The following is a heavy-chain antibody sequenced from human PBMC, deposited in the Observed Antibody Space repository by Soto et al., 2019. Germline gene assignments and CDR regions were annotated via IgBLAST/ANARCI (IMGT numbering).Heavy chain of an antibody. Sequence: EVQLVESGGGLVKPGGSLRLSCAAFGFTFSSYTMNWVRQAPGKGLEWVSSISSSSSYIYYADSVKGRFTISRDNAKDSLYLEMNSLRAEDTALYFRAENRGGDLKAFDIWGQGTMVTVSS. D-gene: IGHD3-16*01. CDR1: GFTFSSYT. CDR2: ISSSSSYI. J-gene: IGHJ3*02. CDR3: AENRGGDLKAFDI. V-gene: IGHV3-21*04.